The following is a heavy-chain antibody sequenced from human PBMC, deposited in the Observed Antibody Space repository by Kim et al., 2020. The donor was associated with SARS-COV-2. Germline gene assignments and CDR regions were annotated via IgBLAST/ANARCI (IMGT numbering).Heavy chain of an antibody. CDR1: GFTFSNYG. V-gene: IGHV3-23*01. J-gene: IGHJ4*02. CDR3: ANPRQPDY. D-gene: IGHD6-13*01. CDR2: ISGSGDTT. Sequence: WGSLRLSCAASGFTFSNYGMSWVRQAPGKGLEWVSGISGSGDTTTYADSVKGRFTVSRDNAKNTLYLQMSSLRAEDTAIYYCANPRQPDYWGQGTLVTVSS.